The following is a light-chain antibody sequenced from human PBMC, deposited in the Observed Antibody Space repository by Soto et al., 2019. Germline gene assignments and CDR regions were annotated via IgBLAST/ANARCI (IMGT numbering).Light chain of an antibody. CDR2: HTS. CDR1: QSVSTN. CDR3: QQYSDWPQT. V-gene: IGKV3-15*01. Sequence: EIVMTQSPATLSVSPGERATLSCRASQSVSTNLAWYQQKPGQAPRLLIYHTSTRATGIPARFSGSGSGTEFTLTISGLQSEDLAVYYCQQYSDWPQTFGQGTKVAIK. J-gene: IGKJ1*01.